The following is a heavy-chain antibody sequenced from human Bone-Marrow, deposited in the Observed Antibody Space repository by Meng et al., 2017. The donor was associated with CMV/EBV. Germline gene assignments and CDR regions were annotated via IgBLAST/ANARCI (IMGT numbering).Heavy chain of an antibody. V-gene: IGHV4-31*03. CDR1: GGSINSVGYY. J-gene: IGHJ4*02. D-gene: IGHD1-7*01. Sequence: SEPLSLTCTVSGGSINSVGYYWTWIRQRPGKGLEWIGYIYYSGGTNYNPSLQSRVTISVDTSKNQFSLKLSSVTAADTAVYYCARGTELFDYWGQGTLVTVSS. CDR3: ARGTELFDY. CDR2: IYYSGGT.